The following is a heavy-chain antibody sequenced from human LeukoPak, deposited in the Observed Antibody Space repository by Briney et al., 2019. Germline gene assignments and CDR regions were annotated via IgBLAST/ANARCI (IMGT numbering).Heavy chain of an antibody. D-gene: IGHD3-10*01. V-gene: IGHV4-34*01. CDR3: ARERYYGSGSYYGWFDP. CDR1: GFTFSSSW. Sequence: GSLRLSCAASGFTFSSSWMTWVRQPPGKGLEWIGEINHSGSTNYNPSLKSRVTISVDTPKNQFSLKLSSVTAADTAVYYCARERYYGSGSYYGWFDPWGQGTLVTVSS. CDR2: INHSGST. J-gene: IGHJ5*02.